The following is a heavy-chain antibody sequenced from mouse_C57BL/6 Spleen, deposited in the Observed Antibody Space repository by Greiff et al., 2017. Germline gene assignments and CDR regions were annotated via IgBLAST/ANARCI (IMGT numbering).Heavy chain of an antibody. V-gene: IGHV1-81*01. D-gene: IGHD1-1*01. CDR1: GYTFTSYG. CDR2: IYPRSGNT. CDR3: ARNYGSSYFDY. Sequence: QVQLQQSVAELARPGASVKLSCKASGYTFTSYGISWVKQRTGQGLEWIGEIYPRSGNTYYNEKFKGKATLTADKSSSTAYMELRSLTSEDSAVYFCARNYGSSYFDYWGQGTTLTVSS. J-gene: IGHJ2*01.